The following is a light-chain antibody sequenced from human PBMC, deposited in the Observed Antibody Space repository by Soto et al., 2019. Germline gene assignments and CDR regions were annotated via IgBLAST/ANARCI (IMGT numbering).Light chain of an antibody. V-gene: IGLV2-11*01. CDR2: DVT. Sequence: QSALTQPRSVSGSPGQSVTISCTGTSSDVGGYNYVSWYQQHPGKAPKLMIYDVTKRPSGVPDRFSGSKSGNTASLTISGLQAEDEADYYCCSYADSNTRVFGGGTQLTVL. CDR1: SSDVGGYNY. J-gene: IGLJ3*02. CDR3: CSYADSNTRV.